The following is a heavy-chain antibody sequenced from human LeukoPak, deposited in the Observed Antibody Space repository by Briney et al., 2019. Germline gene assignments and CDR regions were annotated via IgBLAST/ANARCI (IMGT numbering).Heavy chain of an antibody. CDR3: ARDYGSGSYRDYYYMDV. V-gene: IGHV4-39*07. CDR1: GGSISSSSYY. Sequence: SETLSLTCTVSGGSISSSSYYWSWIRQPPGKGLAWIGEINHSGSTNYNPSLKSRVTISVDTSKNQFSLKLSSVTAADTAVYYCARDYGSGSYRDYYYMDVWGKGTTVTVSS. CDR2: INHSGST. J-gene: IGHJ6*03. D-gene: IGHD3-10*01.